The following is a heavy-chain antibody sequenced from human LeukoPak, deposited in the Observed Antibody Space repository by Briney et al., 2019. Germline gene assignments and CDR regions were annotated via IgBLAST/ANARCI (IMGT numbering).Heavy chain of an antibody. J-gene: IGHJ6*02. Sequence: PGGSLRLSCAASGFTFSSYSMTWVRQAPGKGLEWVSSISSSSSYIYYADSVKGRFTISRDNAKNSLYLQMNSLRAEDTAVYYCARVTNYDFWSGQGYGMDVWGQGTTVTVSS. CDR1: GFTFSSYS. CDR2: ISSSSSYI. V-gene: IGHV3-21*01. CDR3: ARVTNYDFWSGQGYGMDV. D-gene: IGHD3-3*01.